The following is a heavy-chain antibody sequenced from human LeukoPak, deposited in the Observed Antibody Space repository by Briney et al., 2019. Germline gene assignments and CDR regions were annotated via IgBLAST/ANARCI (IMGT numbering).Heavy chain of an antibody. V-gene: IGHV1-24*01. Sequence: ASVKVSCKVSGYTLTELSMHWVRQAPGKGLEWMGGFDPEDGETIYAQKFQGRVPMTEDTSTDTAYMELSSLRSEDTAVYYCASADDSSGYYLRALDYWGQGTLVTVSS. D-gene: IGHD3-22*01. J-gene: IGHJ4*02. CDR1: GYTLTELS. CDR2: FDPEDGET. CDR3: ASADDSSGYYLRALDY.